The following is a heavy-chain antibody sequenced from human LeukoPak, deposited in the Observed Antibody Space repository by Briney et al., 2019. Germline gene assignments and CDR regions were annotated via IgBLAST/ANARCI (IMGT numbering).Heavy chain of an antibody. Sequence: KPSETLSLTCTVSGGSISSYYWSWIRQPPGKGLEWIGYIYHSGSTDYNPSIKSRVTISVDTSKSQFSLKLTSVTAADTAVYYCATLTTVVTAYYFDYWGQGTLVTVSS. CDR2: IYHSGST. V-gene: IGHV4-4*09. J-gene: IGHJ4*02. D-gene: IGHD4-23*01. CDR3: ATLTTVVTAYYFDY. CDR1: GGSISSYY.